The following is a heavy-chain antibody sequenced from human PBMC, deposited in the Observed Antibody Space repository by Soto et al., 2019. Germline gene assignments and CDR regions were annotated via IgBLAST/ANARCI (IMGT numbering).Heavy chain of an antibody. CDR3: AKDHDEDFGYDLDYFNH. CDR1: GFNFDDYA. Sequence: EVQLVESGGDLVQPGRSLRLSCAASGFNFDDYAMHWVRQVPGKGLEWVSGISWEGGSIGYADSVKGRFTISRDNARNSRYLEMNSVRSEDTALYYCAKDHDEDFGYDLDYFNHWGQGTLVTVSS. CDR2: ISWEGGSI. J-gene: IGHJ4*02. D-gene: IGHD5-12*01. V-gene: IGHV3-9*01.